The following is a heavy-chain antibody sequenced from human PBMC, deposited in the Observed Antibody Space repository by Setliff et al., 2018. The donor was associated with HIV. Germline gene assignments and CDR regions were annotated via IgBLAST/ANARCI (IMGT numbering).Heavy chain of an antibody. D-gene: IGHD3-22*01. V-gene: IGHV1-69*10. CDR1: GYTFTSYG. CDR3: ARGLKRITMIVVVWSAFDI. J-gene: IGHJ3*02. CDR2: IIPILGIA. Sequence: GASVKVSCKASGYTFTSYGISWVRQAPGQGLEWMGGIIPILGIANYAQKFQGRVTITADESTSTAYMELSSLRSEDTAVYYCARGLKRITMIVVVWSAFDIWGQGTMVTVSS.